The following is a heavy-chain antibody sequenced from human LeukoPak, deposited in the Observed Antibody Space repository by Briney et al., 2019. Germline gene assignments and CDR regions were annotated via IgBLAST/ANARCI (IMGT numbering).Heavy chain of an antibody. D-gene: IGHD1-7*01. V-gene: IGHV3-30-3*01. CDR1: GFTFSSYA. Sequence: GGSLRLSCAASGFTFSSYAMHWVRQAPGKGLEWVAVISYDGSNKYYADSVKGRFTISRDNSKNMLYLQMNSLRAEDTAVYYCARETNWNYNEYYFDYWGQGTLVTVSS. CDR2: ISYDGSNK. CDR3: ARETNWNYNEYYFDY. J-gene: IGHJ4*02.